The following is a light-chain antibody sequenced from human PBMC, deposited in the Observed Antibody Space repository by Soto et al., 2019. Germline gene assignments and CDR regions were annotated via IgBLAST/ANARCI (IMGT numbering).Light chain of an antibody. V-gene: IGKV3D-20*02. J-gene: IGKJ2*01. CDR1: QSGSSSY. Sequence: EIVLTQSPDTLSLSPGERATLSCRASQSGSSSYLAWYQQRPGQPPSLLIYGVFTRADDIPDRFSGSGSGTDFTLTISSLQPEDFAVYYCQQRSNWYTFGQGTKLEIK. CDR2: GVF. CDR3: QQRSNWYT.